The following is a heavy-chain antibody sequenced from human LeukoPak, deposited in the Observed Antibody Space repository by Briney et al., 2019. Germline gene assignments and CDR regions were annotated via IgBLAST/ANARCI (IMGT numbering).Heavy chain of an antibody. CDR1: GYTFTSYD. D-gene: IGHD2-15*01. CDR2: MNPNSGNT. V-gene: IGHV1-8*01. CDR3: ASPDCSGGSCYSDDAFDI. J-gene: IGHJ3*02. Sequence: EASVKVSCKASGYTFTSYDINWVRQATGQGLEWMGWMNPNSGNTGYAQKFQGRVTMTRNTSISTAYMELSSLRSEDTAVYYCASPDCSGGSCYSDDAFDIWGQGTMVTVSS.